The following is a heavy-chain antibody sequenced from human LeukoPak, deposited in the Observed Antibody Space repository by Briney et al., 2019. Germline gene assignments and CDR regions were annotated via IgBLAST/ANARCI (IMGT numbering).Heavy chain of an antibody. CDR2: INHSGST. V-gene: IGHV4-34*01. D-gene: IGHD1-26*01. CDR1: GGSFSGYY. J-gene: IGHJ4*02. CDR3: ARSPTSGKIAAAGPQYSGSYFFFDY. Sequence: HSETLSLTCAVYGGSFSGYYWSWIRQPPGKGLEWIGEINHSGSTNYNPSLKSRVTISVDTSKNQFSLQLNSVTPEDTAVYYCARSPTSGKIAAAGPQYSGSYFFFDYWGQGTLVTVSS.